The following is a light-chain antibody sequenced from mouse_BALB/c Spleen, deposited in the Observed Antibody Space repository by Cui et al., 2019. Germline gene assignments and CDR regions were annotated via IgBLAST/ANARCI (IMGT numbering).Light chain of an antibody. J-gene: IGKJ5*01. CDR3: QQWSSNPLT. CDR2: LTS. V-gene: IGKV4-68*01. CDR1: SSVSY. Sequence: QFVVTQYPALMAASQGEKVTMTCSASSSVSYMYWYQQKPRSSPKPWIYLTSNLASGVPARFSGSGSGTSYSRTISSMEAEDAATYYCQQWSSNPLTFGAGTKLELK.